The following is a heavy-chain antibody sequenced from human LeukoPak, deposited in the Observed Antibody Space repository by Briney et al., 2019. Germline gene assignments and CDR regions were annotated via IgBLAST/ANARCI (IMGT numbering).Heavy chain of an antibody. D-gene: IGHD5-18*01. Sequence: GGSLRFSCAASGFTFGNYGMNWVRQAPGKGLEWISGVTGNGGSTGYADSVKGRFTISRDNAKNSLYLQLNSLRAEDAALYHCARDRSYGSFDIWGQGTMVTVSS. V-gene: IGHV3-20*01. CDR1: GFTFGNYG. CDR3: ARDRSYGSFDI. CDR2: VTGNGGST. J-gene: IGHJ3*02.